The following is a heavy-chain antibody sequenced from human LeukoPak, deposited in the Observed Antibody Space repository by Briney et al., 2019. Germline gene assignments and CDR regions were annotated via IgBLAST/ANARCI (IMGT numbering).Heavy chain of an antibody. J-gene: IGHJ4*02. D-gene: IGHD5-18*01. Sequence: GGSLRLSCAASGFTFSSYAMSWVRQAPGKGLECVSSISSGSSYIYYADSVKGRFTISRDNAKNSLYLQMNSLRAEDTAVYYCARDSTSGYSYVDYWGQGTLVTVSS. CDR3: ARDSTSGYSYVDY. CDR2: ISSGSSYI. V-gene: IGHV3-21*01. CDR1: GFTFSSYA.